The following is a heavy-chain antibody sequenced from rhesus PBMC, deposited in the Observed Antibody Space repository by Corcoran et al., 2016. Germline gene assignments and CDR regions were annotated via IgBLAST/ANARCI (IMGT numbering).Heavy chain of an antibody. CDR2: ISGSGGRA. J-gene: IGHJ6*01. V-gene: IGHV4-173*01. CDR3: AVWNYYYGLDS. D-gene: IGHD1-1*01. Sequence: QLQLQASAPGLVKPSETLSPTCAGSGASISSIYWTSFRKPPGRGLEGIGRISGSGGRADYNPSLKSRVTISTDTSKNQFSLKLSSVTAADTAVYYCAVWNYYYGLDSWGQGVVVTVSS. CDR1: GASISSIY.